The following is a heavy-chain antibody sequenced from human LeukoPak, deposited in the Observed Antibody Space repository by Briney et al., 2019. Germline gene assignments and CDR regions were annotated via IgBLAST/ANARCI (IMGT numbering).Heavy chain of an antibody. V-gene: IGHV1-18*01. J-gene: IGHJ4*02. Sequence: ASVKVSCKASGYTFTSYGISWVRQAPGQGLEWMGWISAYNGNTNYAQKLQGRVTMTTDTSTSTAYMELRSLRSDDTAVYYCARDRWVRAVAGKNYYFDYWGQGTLVTVSS. CDR1: GYTFTSYG. CDR2: ISAYNGNT. CDR3: ARDRWVRAVAGKNYYFDY. D-gene: IGHD6-19*01.